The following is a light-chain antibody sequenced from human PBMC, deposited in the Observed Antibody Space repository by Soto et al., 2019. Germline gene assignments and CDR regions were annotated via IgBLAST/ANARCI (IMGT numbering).Light chain of an antibody. CDR1: QSVSSY. J-gene: IGKJ4*01. CDR2: EAS. V-gene: IGKV3-11*01. Sequence: VLTQSPATLSLSPGERATLSCRASQSVSSYLAWYQQKPGQAPRLLIYEASNMATGIPDRFSGSGSGTDFTLTISSLETEDFAVYFCQQRGLWPLTSGGGTKVEIK. CDR3: QQRGLWPLT.